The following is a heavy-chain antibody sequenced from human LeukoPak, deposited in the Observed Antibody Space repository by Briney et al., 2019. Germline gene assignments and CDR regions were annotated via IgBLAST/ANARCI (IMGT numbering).Heavy chain of an antibody. V-gene: IGHV1-69*13. J-gene: IGHJ6*02. CDR3: ARILGYCSSTSCSQYSSGWSLKGYYYYGMDV. Sequence: ASVKVSCKASGGTFSSYAISWVRQAPGQGLEWMGGIIPIFGTANYAQKFQGRVTITADESTSTAYMELSSLRSEDTAVYYCARILGYCSSTSCSQYSSGWSLKGYYYYGMDVWGQGTTVTVSS. CDR1: GGTFSSYA. CDR2: IIPIFGTA. D-gene: IGHD2-2*01.